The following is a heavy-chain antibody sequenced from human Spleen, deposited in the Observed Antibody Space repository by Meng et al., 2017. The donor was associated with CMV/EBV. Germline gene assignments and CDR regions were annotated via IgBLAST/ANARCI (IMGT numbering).Heavy chain of an antibody. J-gene: IGHJ6*02. CDR2: INPSGGST. V-gene: IGHV1-46*01. Sequence: VRQAPGQGLAWMGIINPSGGSTSYAQKFQGRVTMTRDTSTSTVYMDLSRLRSEDTAVYYCARSNGKYCSSSTCYNEELALHYHGMDVWGQGTMVTVSS. CDR3: ARSNGKYCSSSTCYNEELALHYHGMDV. D-gene: IGHD2-15*01.